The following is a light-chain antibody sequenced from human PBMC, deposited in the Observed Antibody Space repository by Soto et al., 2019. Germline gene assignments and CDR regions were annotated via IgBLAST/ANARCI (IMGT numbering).Light chain of an antibody. V-gene: IGLV2-11*01. CDR2: DVI. J-gene: IGLJ2*01. Sequence: QSALTQPPSVSGSPGQSVTISCTGTPYNYGSWYQQHAVKAPKLITYDVIKRPSGFSQRFSGSKSGYTASLTISALQAADEADYHCCASAGNSAGIFGGGTKLTVL. CDR3: CASAGNSAGI. CDR1: PYNY.